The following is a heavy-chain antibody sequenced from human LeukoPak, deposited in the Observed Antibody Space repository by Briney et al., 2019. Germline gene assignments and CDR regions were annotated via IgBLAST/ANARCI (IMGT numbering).Heavy chain of an antibody. D-gene: IGHD1-26*01. V-gene: IGHV3-30*18. CDR3: AKDRRSLVGPTNFDY. CDR1: GFTFSSYG. J-gene: IGHJ4*02. Sequence: GRSLRLSCAASGFTFSSYGMHWVRQAPGKGLEWVAVISYDGSNKYYADSVKGRFTISRDNSKNTLYLQMTSLRAEDTAIYYCAKDRRSLVGPTNFDYWGQGTPVTVSS. CDR2: ISYDGSNK.